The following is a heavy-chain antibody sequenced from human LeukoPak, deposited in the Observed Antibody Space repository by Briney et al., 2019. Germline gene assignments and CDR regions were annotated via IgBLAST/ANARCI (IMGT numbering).Heavy chain of an antibody. CDR3: AREMAAAGTAAADY. CDR1: GGSFSGYY. D-gene: IGHD6-13*01. Sequence: SETLSLTCAVYGGSFSGYYWSWIRQPPGKGLEWIGEINHSGSTNYNPSLKSRVTISVDTSKNQSSLKLSSVTAADTAVYYCAREMAAAGTAAADYWGQGTLVTVSS. J-gene: IGHJ4*02. CDR2: INHSGST. V-gene: IGHV4-34*01.